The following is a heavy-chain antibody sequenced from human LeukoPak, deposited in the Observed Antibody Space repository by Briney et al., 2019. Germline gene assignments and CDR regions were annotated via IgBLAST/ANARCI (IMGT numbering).Heavy chain of an antibody. J-gene: IGHJ4*02. Sequence: PGESLKISCKGSGYSFTSYWIGWVRQMPGKGLEWMGIIYPGDSDTRYSPSFQGQVTISADKSISTAYLQWSSLKASDTAMYYCARRKVVPAAHVEYDYWGQGTLVTVSS. CDR1: GYSFTSYW. CDR3: ARRKVVPAAHVEYDY. CDR2: IYPGDSDT. D-gene: IGHD2-2*01. V-gene: IGHV5-51*01.